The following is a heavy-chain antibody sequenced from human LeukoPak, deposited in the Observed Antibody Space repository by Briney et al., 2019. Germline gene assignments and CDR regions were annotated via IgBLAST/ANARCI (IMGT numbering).Heavy chain of an antibody. J-gene: IGHJ5*01. V-gene: IGHV3-23*01. Sequence: GGSLRLSCTASGFTFSNFAMTWVRQAPGKGLEWVSTIDAGGGNTYFADSVKGRFTISRDNPKETLYLQMNSLRVEDTAVYFCAKGTTDLESWGQGTLVTVSS. CDR1: GFTFSNFA. D-gene: IGHD1-1*01. CDR3: AKGTTDLES. CDR2: IDAGGGNT.